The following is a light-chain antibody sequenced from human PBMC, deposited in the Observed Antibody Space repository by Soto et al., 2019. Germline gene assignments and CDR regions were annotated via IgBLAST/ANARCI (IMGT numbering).Light chain of an antibody. CDR1: SSEVGGYNY. J-gene: IGLJ1*01. V-gene: IGLV2-14*01. CDR2: DVS. CDR3: SSYTTSNTRQIV. Sequence: QSAPTQPASVSWSPGQSITISCTRNSSEVGGYNYVSWYQQHPGKAPKFMIYDVSNRPSGVSNLFSGSKSGNTASLTISGLQAEDEADYYCSSYTTSNTRQIVFGTGTKVTVL.